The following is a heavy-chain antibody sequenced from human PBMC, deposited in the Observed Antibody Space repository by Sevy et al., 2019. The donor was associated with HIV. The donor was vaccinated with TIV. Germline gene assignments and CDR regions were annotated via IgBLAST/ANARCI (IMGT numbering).Heavy chain of an antibody. V-gene: IGHV3-23*01. CDR1: GFTFSSYA. CDR2: ISGSGGST. J-gene: IGHJ4*02. Sequence: GESLKISCAASGFTFSSYAMSWVRQAPGKGLEWVSAISGSGGSTYYADSVKGRFTISRDNSKNTLYLQMNSLRAEDTAVYYCAKAMEVATMSLGCYWGQGTLVTVSS. D-gene: IGHD5-12*01. CDR3: AKAMEVATMSLGCY.